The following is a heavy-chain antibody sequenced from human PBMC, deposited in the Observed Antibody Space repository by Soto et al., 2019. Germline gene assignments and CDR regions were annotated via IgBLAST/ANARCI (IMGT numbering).Heavy chain of an antibody. Sequence: HPWGFLRLFCAASGFTFSSYPMHWVRQAPGKGLEWVAVISYDGSNKYYADSVKGRFTISRDNSKNTLYLQMNSLRAEDTAVYYCAGSDFWSSPPRDYWGQGTLVTVSS. V-gene: IGHV3-30-3*01. CDR3: AGSDFWSSPPRDY. J-gene: IGHJ4*02. CDR2: ISYDGSNK. CDR1: GFTFSSYP. D-gene: IGHD3-3*01.